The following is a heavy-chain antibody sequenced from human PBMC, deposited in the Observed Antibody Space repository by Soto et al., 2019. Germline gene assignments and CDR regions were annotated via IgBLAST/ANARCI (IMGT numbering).Heavy chain of an antibody. Sequence: QVQLQESGPGLVKPSETLSLTCTVSGGSISSYYWSWIRQPPGKGLEWIGYIYYSGSTNYNPSLKSRVTISLDTSKNQFSLKLSSVTAANTAVYYCARTPYSGYLWFDPWGQGTLVTVSS. V-gene: IGHV4-59*01. CDR3: ARTPYSGYLWFDP. D-gene: IGHD3-22*01. J-gene: IGHJ5*02. CDR2: IYYSGST. CDR1: GGSISSYY.